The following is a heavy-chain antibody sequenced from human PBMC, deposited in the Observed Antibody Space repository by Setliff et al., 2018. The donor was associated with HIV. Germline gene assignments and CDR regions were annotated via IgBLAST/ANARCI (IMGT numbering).Heavy chain of an antibody. D-gene: IGHD2-21*01. Sequence: AGGSLRLSCAASGFTFSNAWMNWVRQAPGKGLEWLGRIKKSSDGGKTDYASPVKGRFTISRDDSKNTLYLQMNSLKTDDTGVYFCATDNGPSYSMDIWGQGTTVTVSS. J-gene: IGHJ6*02. CDR3: ATDNGPSYSMDI. CDR1: GFTFSNAW. V-gene: IGHV3-15*01. CDR2: IKKSSDGGKT.